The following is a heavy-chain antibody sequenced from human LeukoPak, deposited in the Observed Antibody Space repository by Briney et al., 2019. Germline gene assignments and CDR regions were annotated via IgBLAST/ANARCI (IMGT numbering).Heavy chain of an antibody. CDR1: GFTFSSYW. J-gene: IGHJ4*02. D-gene: IGHD5-18*01. Sequence: HPGGSLRLSCAASGFTFSSYWMHWVRQAPGKGLVWVSRINSDGSSTDYADSVKGRFTISRDIAKNTLFLQMNSLRAEDTAVCYCATRGYSYEFDYWGQGTLVTVSS. V-gene: IGHV3-74*01. CDR2: INSDGSST. CDR3: ATRGYSYEFDY.